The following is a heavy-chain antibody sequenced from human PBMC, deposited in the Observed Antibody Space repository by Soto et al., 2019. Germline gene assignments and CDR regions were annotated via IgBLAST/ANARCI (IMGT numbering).Heavy chain of an antibody. V-gene: IGHV4-59*01. CDR2: VHYSGAT. D-gene: IGHD2-2*01. CDR1: GGSTSSNY. CDR3: ATSRGNWFDP. Sequence: QVQLQESGPGLVKPSETLSLTCTVSGGSTSSNYWNWIRQPPGKGLEWIGYVHYSGATIYNPSLKSRVIISVDTSNNQFSLKLSSVNAADTAIYYCATSRGNWFDPWGQGTLVTVSS. J-gene: IGHJ5*02.